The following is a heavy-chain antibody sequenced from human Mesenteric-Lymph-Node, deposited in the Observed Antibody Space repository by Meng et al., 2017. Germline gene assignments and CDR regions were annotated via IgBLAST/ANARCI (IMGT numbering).Heavy chain of an antibody. J-gene: IGHJ6*02. V-gene: IGHV3-30*16. Sequence: SCKASGYTFTGYYLRWVRQAPPKGLEWVAVISYDGSNKYYADSVKGRFTISRENSKNTLYLQMNSLRAEDTAVYYCARDLVGFWGRALRGGYYYYGMDVWGQGTTVTVSS. CDR2: ISYDGSNK. D-gene: IGHD3-16*01. CDR1: GYTFTGYY. CDR3: ARDLVGFWGRALRGGYYYYGMDV.